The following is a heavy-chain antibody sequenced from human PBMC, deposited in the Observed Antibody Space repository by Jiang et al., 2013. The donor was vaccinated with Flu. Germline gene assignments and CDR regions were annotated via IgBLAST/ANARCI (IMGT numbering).Heavy chain of an antibody. Sequence: SVSSNSAAWNWIRQSPSXGLEWLGRTYYRSKWYNDYAVSVKSRITINPDTSKNQFSLQLNSVTPEDTAVYYCASSAGELPYYDAFGIWGQGTMVTVSS. CDR3: ASSAGELPYYDAFGI. CDR2: TYYRSKWYN. J-gene: IGHJ3*02. V-gene: IGHV6-1*01. CDR1: SVSSNSAA. D-gene: IGHD1-26*01.